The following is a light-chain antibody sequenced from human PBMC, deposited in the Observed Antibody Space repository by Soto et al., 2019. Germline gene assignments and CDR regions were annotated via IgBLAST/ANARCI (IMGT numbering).Light chain of an antibody. CDR2: GAS. CDR1: QSVSLS. J-gene: IGKJ1*01. V-gene: IGKV3-20*01. CDR3: QQYGSSGT. Sequence: EIVLTQSPATLSVSLGDSATLSCRASQSVSLSLAWYQMRPGQPPRLLIYGASTRATGIPDRFSGSGSGTDFTLTISRLEPEDFAVYYCQQYGSSGTFGQGTKVDIK.